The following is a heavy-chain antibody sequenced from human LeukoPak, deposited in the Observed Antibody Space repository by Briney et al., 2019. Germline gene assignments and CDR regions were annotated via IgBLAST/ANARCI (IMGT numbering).Heavy chain of an antibody. CDR1: GYSFTTYA. V-gene: IGHV7-4-1*02. Sequence: GASVKVSCKASGYSFTTYAMNWLRQAPGQGLEWMGWINPNTGNPTYAPGFTGRFVFSLDTSVSTAYLQISGLKADDTAVYYCAILVVMTPVGIVDYWGQGTLVTVSS. CDR2: INPNTGNP. J-gene: IGHJ4*02. CDR3: AILVVMTPVGIVDY. D-gene: IGHD2-21*02.